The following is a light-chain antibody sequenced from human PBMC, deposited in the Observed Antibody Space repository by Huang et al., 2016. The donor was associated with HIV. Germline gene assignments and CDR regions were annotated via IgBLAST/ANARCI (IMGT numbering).Light chain of an antibody. CDR3: QQYNNWPPLIT. CDR1: QSVSSN. Sequence: EIVMTQSPATLSVSPGERATLSCRASQSVSSNLAWYQQKPGQAPMLLIYGASTRATGNPARFSGSGAGTEFTLTISSLQSEDFAVYYCQQYNNWPPLITFGQGTRLEIK. V-gene: IGKV3-15*01. J-gene: IGKJ5*01. CDR2: GAS.